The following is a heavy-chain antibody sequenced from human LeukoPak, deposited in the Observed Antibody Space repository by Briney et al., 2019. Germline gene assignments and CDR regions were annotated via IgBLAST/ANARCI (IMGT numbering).Heavy chain of an antibody. V-gene: IGHV4-4*09. J-gene: IGHJ5*02. Sequence: SETLSLTCTVSVGSISSYYWSWIRQPPGKGLEWIGYIYTSGSTNYNPSLKSRVTISVDMSKNQFSLKLSSVTAADTAVYYCARLIAARWFDPWGQGTLVTVSS. CDR2: IYTSGST. D-gene: IGHD6-6*01. CDR1: VGSISSYY. CDR3: ARLIAARWFDP.